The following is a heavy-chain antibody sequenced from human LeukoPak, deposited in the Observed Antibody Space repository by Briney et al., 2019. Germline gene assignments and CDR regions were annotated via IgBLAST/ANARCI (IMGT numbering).Heavy chain of an antibody. CDR3: ARRGGSSFYYYYYYMDV. CDR1: GGSFSGYY. V-gene: IGHV4-34*01. D-gene: IGHD6-6*01. Sequence: SETLSLTCAVYGGSFSGYYWSWIRQPPGKGLEWIGEINHSGSTNYNPSLKSRVTISVDTSKNQFSLKLSSVTAADTAVYYCARRGGSSFYYYYYYMDVWGKGTTVTVSS. CDR2: INHSGST. J-gene: IGHJ6*03.